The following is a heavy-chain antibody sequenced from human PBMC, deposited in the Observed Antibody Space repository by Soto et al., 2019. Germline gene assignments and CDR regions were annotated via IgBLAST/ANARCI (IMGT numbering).Heavy chain of an antibody. V-gene: IGHV1-18*01. J-gene: IGHJ4*02. CDR3: ARLYSDGSGFYYREFDY. CDR1: GYTFTSYK. CDR2: INPHNGKT. Sequence: VQLVQSGVEVKKPGASVKVSCEASGYTFTSYKISWLRQAPGQGLEWLGWINPHNGKTDYAQKVQDRVTMTADTSTSTAYMELRSVRSDDTAMYYCARLYSDGSGFYYREFDYWGQVTLVTVSS. D-gene: IGHD3-22*01.